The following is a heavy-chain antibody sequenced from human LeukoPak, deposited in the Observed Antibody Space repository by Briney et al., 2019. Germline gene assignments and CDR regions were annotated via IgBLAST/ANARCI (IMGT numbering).Heavy chain of an antibody. J-gene: IGHJ4*02. CDR1: EFTFSSYA. CDR2: ITASGGGT. CDR3: AREFNTVGNFDY. Sequence: GGSLRLSCAASEFTFSSYAMSWVRQAPGKGLEWVSAITASGGGTHYTDSVKGRFTISRDNAKNSLYLQMNSLRAEDTAVYYCAREFNTVGNFDYWGQGTLVTVSS. V-gene: IGHV3-23*01. D-gene: IGHD3-10*01.